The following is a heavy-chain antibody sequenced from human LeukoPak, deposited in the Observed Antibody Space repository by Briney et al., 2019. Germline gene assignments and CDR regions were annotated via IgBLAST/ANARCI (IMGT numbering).Heavy chain of an antibody. V-gene: IGHV1-3*01. CDR3: ARGPSIAAAGTRRPWFDP. D-gene: IGHD6-13*01. Sequence: ASVKVSCKASGYTFTSYAMHWVRQAPGQRLEWIGWINAGNGNTKYSQKFQGRVTITRDTSASTAYMELSSPRSEDTAVYYCARGPSIAAAGTRRPWFDPWGQGTLVTVSS. CDR1: GYTFTSYA. J-gene: IGHJ5*02. CDR2: INAGNGNT.